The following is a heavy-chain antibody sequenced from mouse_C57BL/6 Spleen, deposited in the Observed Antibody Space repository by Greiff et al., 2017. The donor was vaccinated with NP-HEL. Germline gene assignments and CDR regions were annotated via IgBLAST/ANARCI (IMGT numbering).Heavy chain of an antibody. CDR1: GFTFSDYG. D-gene: IGHD2-3*01. V-gene: IGHV5-17*01. CDR2: ISSGSSTI. CDR3: ASNERDDGYYWFAY. J-gene: IGHJ3*01. Sequence: EVQVVESGGGLVKPGGSLKLSCAASGFTFSDYGMHWVRQAPEKGLEWVAYISSGSSTIYYADTVKGRFTISRDNAKNTLFLQMTSLRSEDTAMYYCASNERDDGYYWFAYWGQGTLVTVSA.